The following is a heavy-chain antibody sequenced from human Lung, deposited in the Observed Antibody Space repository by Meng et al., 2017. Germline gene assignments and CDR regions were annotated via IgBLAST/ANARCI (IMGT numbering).Heavy chain of an antibody. CDR1: GFTFDDYA. CDR2: ISWNSGSI. CDR3: AKVFTMTTNDAFDI. V-gene: IGHV3-9*01. Sequence: SLKISCAASGFTFDDYAMNWVRQAPGKGLEWGSGISWNSGSIGYADSVKGRFTISRDNAKNSLYLQMNSLRAEDTALYYCAKVFTMTTNDAFDIWGQGTMVTVSS. J-gene: IGHJ3*02. D-gene: IGHD3-22*01.